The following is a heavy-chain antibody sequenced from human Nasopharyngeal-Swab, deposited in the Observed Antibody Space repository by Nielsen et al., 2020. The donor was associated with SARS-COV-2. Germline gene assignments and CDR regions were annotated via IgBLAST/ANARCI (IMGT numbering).Heavy chain of an antibody. CDR1: GGSISSSSYY. CDR3: ARLLGDGYNFVDY. D-gene: IGHD5-24*01. V-gene: IGHV4-39*01. CDR2: IYYSGST. Sequence: SETLSLTCTVSGGSISSSSYYWGWIRQPPGKGLEWIGSIYYSGSTYYNPSPESRVTISVDTSKNQFSLKLSSVTAADTAVSYCARLLGDGYNFVDYWGQGTLVIVSS. J-gene: IGHJ4*02.